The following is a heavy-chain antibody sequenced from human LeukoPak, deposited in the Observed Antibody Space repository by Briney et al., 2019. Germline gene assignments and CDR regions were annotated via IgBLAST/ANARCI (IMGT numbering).Heavy chain of an antibody. CDR1: GFSFSTRE. Sequence: PGGFLRLSCEASGFSFSTREMNWVRQAPGKGPEWVSYIISSGSTIYYADSVQGRFTTSRDNAKNLLFLQMNSLRPEDTGVYYCARIDRDFYYMDVWGKGTTVTVSS. D-gene: IGHD3-22*01. CDR3: ARIDRDFYYMDV. J-gene: IGHJ6*03. V-gene: IGHV3-48*03. CDR2: IISSGSTI.